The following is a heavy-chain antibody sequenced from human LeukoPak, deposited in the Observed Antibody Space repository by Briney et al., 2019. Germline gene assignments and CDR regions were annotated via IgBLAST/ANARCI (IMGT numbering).Heavy chain of an antibody. V-gene: IGHV4-39*07. J-gene: IGHJ6*03. D-gene: IGHD6-6*01. CDR3: ARDGAARPGYYMDV. Sequence: SETLSLTCTVSNGSIGSSSYYWGWIRQPPGEGLEWIGSVYYSGSSHYNPSLKSRVTISVDTSKNQFSLRLSSVTAADTAVYYCARDGAARPGYYMDVWGKGTTVTVSS. CDR1: NGSIGSSSYY. CDR2: VYYSGSS.